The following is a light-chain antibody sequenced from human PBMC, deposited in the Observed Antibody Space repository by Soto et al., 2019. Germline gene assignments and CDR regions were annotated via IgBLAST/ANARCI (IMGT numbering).Light chain of an antibody. CDR1: QSIIIY. J-gene: IGKJ1*01. Sequence: EIVLTQSPATLSLSPGERATLSFRASQSIIIYLAWYQQKPGQAPRLLIYDASNRATGIPARFSGSGSGTDFTLTISRLEPEDFAVYYCQQYGSSGTFGQGTKVDIK. V-gene: IGKV3-11*01. CDR2: DAS. CDR3: QQYGSSGT.